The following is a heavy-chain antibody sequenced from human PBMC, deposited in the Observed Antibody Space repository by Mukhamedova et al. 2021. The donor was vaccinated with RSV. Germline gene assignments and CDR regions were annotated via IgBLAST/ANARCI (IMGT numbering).Heavy chain of an antibody. CDR3: ARGRPPTYGFPFDY. D-gene: IGHD3-10*01. Sequence: GLEWMGMIFPGDADTKYSESFQGQVTISVDTSSSISYLQWDTLKASDSSTYYCARGRPPTYGFPFDYWGRGTLVTVSS. CDR2: IFPGDADT. J-gene: IGHJ4*02. V-gene: IGHV5-51*01.